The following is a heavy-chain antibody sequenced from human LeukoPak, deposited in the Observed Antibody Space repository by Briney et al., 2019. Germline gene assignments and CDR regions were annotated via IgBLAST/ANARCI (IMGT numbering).Heavy chain of an antibody. D-gene: IGHD1-26*01. CDR1: TDSITSNW. CDR3: AKESVGAPTPGAY. CDR2: VHKSGST. J-gene: IGHJ4*02. V-gene: IGHV4-4*02. Sequence: PSETLSLTCAVSTDSITSNWWSWVRKPPGKGLEGIGEVHKSGSTNYYPSLQSRVTISITNSKNQTALELTSVTAADTAVYYCAKESVGAPTPGAYWGQGILVTVSS.